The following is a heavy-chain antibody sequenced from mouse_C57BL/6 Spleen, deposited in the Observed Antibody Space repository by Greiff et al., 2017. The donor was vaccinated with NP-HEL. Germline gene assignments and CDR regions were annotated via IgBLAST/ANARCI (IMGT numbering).Heavy chain of an antibody. CDR3: ARHEDRYYGSSYGFDY. V-gene: IGHV1-62-2*01. J-gene: IGHJ2*01. Sequence: VKLQESGAELVKPGASVKLSCKASGYTFTEYTIHWVKQRSGQGLEWIGWFYPGSGSIKYNEKFKDKATLTADKSSSTVYMELSRLTSEDSAVYFCARHEDRYYGSSYGFDYWGQGTTLTVSS. CDR2: FYPGSGSI. CDR1: GYTFTEYT. D-gene: IGHD1-1*01.